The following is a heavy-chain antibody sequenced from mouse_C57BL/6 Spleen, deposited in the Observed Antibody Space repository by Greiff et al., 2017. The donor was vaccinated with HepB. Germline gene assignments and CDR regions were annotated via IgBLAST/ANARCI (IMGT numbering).Heavy chain of an antibody. CDR3: AYDYGAVFAY. CDR2: IYPGDGDT. J-gene: IGHJ3*01. CDR1: GYAFSSSW. D-gene: IGHD2-4*01. Sequence: VQLQQSGPELVKPGASVKISCKASGYAFSSSWMNWVKQRPGKGLEWIGRIYPGDGDTNYNGKFKGKATLTADKSSSTAYMQLSSLTSEDSAVYFCAYDYGAVFAYWGQGTLVTVSA. V-gene: IGHV1-82*01.